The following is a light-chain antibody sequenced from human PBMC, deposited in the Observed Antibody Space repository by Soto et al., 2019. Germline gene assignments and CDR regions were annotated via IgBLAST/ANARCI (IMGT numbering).Light chain of an antibody. V-gene: IGKV3-11*01. CDR2: DAS. CDR1: QSVGSY. Sequence: EFVLTQSPATLSLSPGERATLSCRASQSVGSYLAWYQQKPGQAPRLLIYDASNRATGIPARFSGSGSGTDFTLTISSLEPEDFAVYYCQQRSNWLSTFGQGTKLEIK. J-gene: IGKJ2*01. CDR3: QQRSNWLST.